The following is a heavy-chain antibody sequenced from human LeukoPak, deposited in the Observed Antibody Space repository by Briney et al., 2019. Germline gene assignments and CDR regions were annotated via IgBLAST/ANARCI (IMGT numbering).Heavy chain of an antibody. D-gene: IGHD3-9*01. J-gene: IGHJ6*03. CDR2: IYYSGST. Sequence: SETLSLTCTVSGGSISSYYWSWIRQPPGKGLEWIGYIYYSGSTNYNPSLKSRVTISVDTSKNQFSLKLSSVTAADTAVYYCARGEARYKNFYYYYYYMDVWGKGTTVTVSS. V-gene: IGHV4-59*01. CDR3: ARGEARYKNFYYYYYYMDV. CDR1: GGSISSYY.